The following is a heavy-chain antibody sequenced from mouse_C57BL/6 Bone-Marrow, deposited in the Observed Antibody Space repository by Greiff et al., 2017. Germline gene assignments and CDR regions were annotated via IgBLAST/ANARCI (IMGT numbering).Heavy chain of an antibody. J-gene: IGHJ2*01. V-gene: IGHV5-9-1*02. CDR1: GFTFSSYA. CDR3: TRAYGSSYVFDY. Sequence: EVKVVESGEGLVKPGGSLKLSCAASGFTFSSYAMSWVRQTPEKRLEWVAYISSGGDYIYYADTVKGRFTISRDNARNTLYLQMSSLKSEDTAMYYCTRAYGSSYVFDYWGQGTTLTVSS. CDR2: ISSGGDYI. D-gene: IGHD1-1*01.